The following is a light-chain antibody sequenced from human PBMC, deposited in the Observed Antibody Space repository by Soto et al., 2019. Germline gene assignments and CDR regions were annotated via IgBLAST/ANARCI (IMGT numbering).Light chain of an antibody. V-gene: IGKV1-39*01. CDR2: AAS. CDR3: QQYYSYPRT. Sequence: IEMATSPCSVTASVGDRVTITXXASQSISSYLNWYQQKPGKAPKRLIYAASSLQGGGPSRCSGSGSGTNFTLTISCLQSEDFATEYCQQYYSYPRTFGQATKVDIK. J-gene: IGKJ1*01. CDR1: QSISSY.